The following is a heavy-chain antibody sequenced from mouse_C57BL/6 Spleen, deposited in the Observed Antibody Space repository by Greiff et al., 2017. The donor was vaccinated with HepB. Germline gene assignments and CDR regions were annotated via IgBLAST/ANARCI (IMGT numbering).Heavy chain of an antibody. CDR1: GYTFTSYW. CDR2: IHPNSGST. V-gene: IGHV1-64*01. J-gene: IGHJ2*01. CDR3: ARRDGYYAYYFDY. D-gene: IGHD2-3*01. Sequence: QVQLKQPGAELVKPGASVKLSCKASGYTFTSYWMHWVKQRPGQGLEWIGMIHPNSGSTNYNEKFKSKATLTVDKSSSTAYMQLSSLTSEDSAVYYCARRDGYYAYYFDYWGQGTTLTVSS.